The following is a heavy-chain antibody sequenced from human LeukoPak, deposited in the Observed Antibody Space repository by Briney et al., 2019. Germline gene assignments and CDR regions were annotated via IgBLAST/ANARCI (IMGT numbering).Heavy chain of an antibody. J-gene: IGHJ5*02. D-gene: IGHD3-10*01. V-gene: IGHV3-23*01. CDR1: GFTFSSYA. CDR2: ISGSGGST. Sequence: GGSLRLSCAASGFTFSSYAMSWVRQAPGKGLEWVSAISGSGGSTYYADSVKGRFTISRDNSKNTLYLQMNSLRAEDTAVYYCARDQYYYGSGSFNWFDPWGQGTLVTVSS. CDR3: ARDQYYYGSGSFNWFDP.